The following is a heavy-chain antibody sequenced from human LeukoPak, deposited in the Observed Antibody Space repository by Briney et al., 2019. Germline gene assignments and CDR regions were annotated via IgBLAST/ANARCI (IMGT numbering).Heavy chain of an antibody. CDR2: LFYSGNS. D-gene: IGHD1-26*01. J-gene: IGHJ4*02. CDR1: GGSISSSSYY. V-gene: IGHV4-39*01. Sequence: SETLSLTCTVSGGSISSSSYYWGWIRQSPGKGLEWMGSLFYSGNSYYNPSLKSRLTMSIDTSNNQFSLKLSSVTAADTAVYYCVGQKISASDYWGQGNMVTVSS. CDR3: VGQKISASDY.